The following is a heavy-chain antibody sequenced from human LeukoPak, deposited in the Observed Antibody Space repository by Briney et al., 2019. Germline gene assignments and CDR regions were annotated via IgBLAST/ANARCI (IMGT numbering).Heavy chain of an antibody. J-gene: IGHJ4*02. D-gene: IGHD2-8*01. CDR1: GFTFSSYE. CDR3: AREMGRGENYFDY. CDR2: ISSSGRTI. V-gene: IGHV3-48*03. Sequence: PGGSLRLSCAASGFTFSSYEMYWVRQAPGKGLEWVSYISSSGRTIYYADSVKGRFTISRDNGKNSLYLQMNSLRAEDTAVYYCAREMGRGENYFDYWGQGTLVTVSS.